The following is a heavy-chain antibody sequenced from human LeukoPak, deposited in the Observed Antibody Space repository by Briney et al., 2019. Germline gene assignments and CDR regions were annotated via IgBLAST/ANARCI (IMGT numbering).Heavy chain of an antibody. CDR1: GYTLTELS. Sequence: ASVKVSCKVSGYTLTELSMHWVRQAPGQGLEWMGIINPSGGSTSYAQKFQGRVTMTRDTSTSTVYMELSSLRSEDTAVYYCAREAYCGGDCYYYYYGMDVWGQGTTVTVSS. D-gene: IGHD2-21*02. V-gene: IGHV1-46*01. CDR2: INPSGGST. J-gene: IGHJ6*02. CDR3: AREAYCGGDCYYYYYGMDV.